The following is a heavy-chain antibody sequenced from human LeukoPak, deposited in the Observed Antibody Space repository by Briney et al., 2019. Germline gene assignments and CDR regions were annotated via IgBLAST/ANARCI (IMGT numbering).Heavy chain of an antibody. D-gene: IGHD2-8*02. CDR2: ISSRSTYI. CDR3: ARGGTGAFDY. J-gene: IGHJ4*02. Sequence: PGGSLRLACTASGFSFSDYYMSWIRQAPGKGLEWISYISSRSTYISDADSVKGRFTISRGNAKNLLFLQMNSLRVADTALYYCARGGTGAFDYWGQGILVTVSS. V-gene: IGHV3-11*06. CDR1: GFSFSDYY.